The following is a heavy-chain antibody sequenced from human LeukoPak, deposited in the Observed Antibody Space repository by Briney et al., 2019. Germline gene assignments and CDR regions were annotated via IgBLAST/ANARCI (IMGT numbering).Heavy chain of an antibody. V-gene: IGHV4-59*01. Sequence: SETLSLTCIVSGGSMSTYYWSWIRQPPGKGLQWIGNIYYTGSTNYNPSLKSRVTMSVDTSKNQFSLKLSSVTAADTAVYYCASAYDSSGYWKYAFDIWGQGTMVTVSS. D-gene: IGHD3-22*01. CDR2: IYYTGST. CDR1: GGSMSTYY. J-gene: IGHJ3*02. CDR3: ASAYDSSGYWKYAFDI.